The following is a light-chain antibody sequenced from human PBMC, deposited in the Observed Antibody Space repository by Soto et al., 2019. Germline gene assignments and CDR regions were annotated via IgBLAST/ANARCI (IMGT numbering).Light chain of an antibody. CDR3: CSYAGSSTGV. V-gene: IGLV2-23*01. J-gene: IGLJ3*02. CDR2: EGS. Sequence: QSALTQPASVSGSPGQSITISCTGTSSDVGSYTLVSWYQQYPGKAPKLMICEGSKRPSGVSNRFSGSKSGNTASLTISGLQAEDEADYYCCSYAGSSTGVFGGGTKLTVL. CDR1: SSDVGSYTL.